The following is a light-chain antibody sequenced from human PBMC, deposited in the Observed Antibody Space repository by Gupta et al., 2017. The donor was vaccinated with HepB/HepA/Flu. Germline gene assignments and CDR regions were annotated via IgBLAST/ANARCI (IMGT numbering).Light chain of an antibody. J-gene: IGKJ1*01. CDR3: MQALQTPWA. Sequence: DIVITQSPLSLPVTPGEPASISCRSSQSLRHSIGYNYLDWYLQKPGQSPQLLIYLGSNRASGVPDRFSGSGSGTDFTLKISRVEAEDVGVYYCMQALQTPWAFGQETKVEI. V-gene: IGKV2-28*01. CDR2: LGS. CDR1: QSLRHSIGYNY.